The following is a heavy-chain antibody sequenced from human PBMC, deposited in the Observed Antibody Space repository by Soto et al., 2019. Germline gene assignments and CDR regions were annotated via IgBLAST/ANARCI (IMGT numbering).Heavy chain of an antibody. CDR2: ISYDGSNR. CDR3: ARVLGTYSRVGTFDY. CDR1: GFTFSSYG. Sequence: GGSLRLSCAATGFTFSSYGMHWVRQAPGKGLEWVAVISYDGSNRYYADSVKGRFTISRDNSKNTLYLQMNSLRAEDTAVYYCARVLGTYSRVGTFDYWGQGTLVTVSS. V-gene: IGHV3-30*19. J-gene: IGHJ4*02. D-gene: IGHD1-26*01.